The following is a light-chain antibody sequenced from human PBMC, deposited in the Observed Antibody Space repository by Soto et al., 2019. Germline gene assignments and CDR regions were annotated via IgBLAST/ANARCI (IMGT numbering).Light chain of an antibody. CDR1: SSNIGSGF. J-gene: IGLJ1*01. CDR3: AAWDDSLNGFYV. V-gene: IGLV1-47*02. Sequence: QSVLTQPPSASGTPGQRVTISCSGTSSNIGSGFVYWYQHLPGTTPKLLIATNNERPSGVPDRFSASKSGTSASLAISGLRSEDEADYYCAAWDDSLNGFYVFGTGTKVTVL. CDR2: TNN.